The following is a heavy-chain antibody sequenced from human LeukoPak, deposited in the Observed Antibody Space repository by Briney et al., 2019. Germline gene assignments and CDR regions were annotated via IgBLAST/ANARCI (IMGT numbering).Heavy chain of an antibody. CDR1: EFTFSTYW. V-gene: IGHV3-7*01. Sequence: PGGSLRLSCAASEFTFSTYWMSWVRQAPGKGLEWVANIKKDGSEKYYVDSVKGRFTISRDNAKNSLYLQMNSLRAEDTAVYYCARDGITHPPYYYYYMDVWGKGTTVTISS. CDR3: ARDGITHPPYYYYYMDV. CDR2: IKKDGSEK. J-gene: IGHJ6*03. D-gene: IGHD3-10*01.